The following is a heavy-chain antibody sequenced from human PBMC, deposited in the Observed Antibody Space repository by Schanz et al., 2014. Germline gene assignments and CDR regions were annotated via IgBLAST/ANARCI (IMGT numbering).Heavy chain of an antibody. CDR1: GYTFTRYY. CDR2: ITPSGGST. Sequence: QVQLVQSGAEVKKPGASVKVSCKASGYTFTRYYIHWVRQAPGQGLEWMGIITPSGGSTNYAQKLQGRVTMTRDTSTSTVYMELSSLRSEDTAVYYCARVSMEFERGKSYYYYMDVWGRGTTVTVSS. D-gene: IGHD3-10*01. CDR3: ARVSMEFERGKSYYYYMDV. V-gene: IGHV1-46*01. J-gene: IGHJ6*03.